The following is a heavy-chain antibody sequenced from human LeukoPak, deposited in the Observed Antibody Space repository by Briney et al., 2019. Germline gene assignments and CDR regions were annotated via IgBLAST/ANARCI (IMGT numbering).Heavy chain of an antibody. J-gene: IGHJ4*02. CDR2: ISSSSSYI. V-gene: IGHV3-21*01. CDR3: ARLSSGHHTGDY. CDR1: GFTFSRDS. Sequence: GGSLRLSWAASGFTFSRDSMNWVRQAPGKGLEWVSSISSSSSYIYYADSVKGRFTISRDNAKNSLYLQMNSLRAEDTAVYYCARLSSGHHTGDYWGQGTLVTVSS. D-gene: IGHD3-22*01.